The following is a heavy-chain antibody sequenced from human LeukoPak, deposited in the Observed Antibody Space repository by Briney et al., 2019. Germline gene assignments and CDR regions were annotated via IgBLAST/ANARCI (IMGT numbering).Heavy chain of an antibody. J-gene: IGHJ3*02. CDR1: GFTFTSYV. CDR3: AKDPNYCTSTTCYVWHAFDI. CDR2: ISVSGGST. D-gene: IGHD2-2*01. Sequence: GGSLRLSCAASGFTFTSYVMSWVRQAPGKGLEWVSSISVSGGSTYYADSVKGRFTISRDNSKNTLFLQMNSLRAEDTAVYYCAKDPNYCTSTTCYVWHAFDIWGQGTEVTVSS. V-gene: IGHV3-23*01.